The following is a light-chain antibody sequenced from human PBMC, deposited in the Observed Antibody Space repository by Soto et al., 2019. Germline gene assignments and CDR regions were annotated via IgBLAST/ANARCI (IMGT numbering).Light chain of an antibody. CDR2: DAS. CDR3: QQRSNWLRT. Sequence: MLKQSPATLSLSPGERATLSCRASQSFXSYLGWDERKPGQAPRLLXDDASNRATGSPARFSGSGSGTDFTLTISSLEPEDFAVYYCQQRSNWLRTFGGGTKVDIK. J-gene: IGKJ4*01. CDR1: QSFXSY. V-gene: IGKV3-11*01.